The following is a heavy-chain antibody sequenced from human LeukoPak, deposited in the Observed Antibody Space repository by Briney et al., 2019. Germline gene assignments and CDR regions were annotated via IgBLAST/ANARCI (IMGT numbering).Heavy chain of an antibody. D-gene: IGHD6-19*01. V-gene: IGHV4-61*02. J-gene: IGHJ6*02. Sequence: SQTLSLTCTVSGGSIRSGGDYWSWIRQPAGKGLEWIGRIYTSGSTNYNPSLKSRVTMSVDTSRNQFSLKLSSVTAADTAVYYCAREAVAGTKDYYYYGMDVWGQGTTVTVSS. CDR2: IYTSGST. CDR3: AREAVAGTKDYYYYGMDV. CDR1: GGSIRSGGDY.